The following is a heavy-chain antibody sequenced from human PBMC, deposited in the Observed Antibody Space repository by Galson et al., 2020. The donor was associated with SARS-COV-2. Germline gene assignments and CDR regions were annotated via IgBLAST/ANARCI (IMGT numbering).Heavy chain of an antibody. CDR1: GFTFSSYA. V-gene: IGHV3-30*04. Sequence: GESLKISCAASGFTFSSYAMHWVRQAPGKGLEWVAVISYDGSNKYYADSVKGRFTISRDNSKNTLYLQMNSLRAEDTAVYYCAREASMQEYLGAFDIWGQGTMVTVSS. J-gene: IGHJ3*02. D-gene: IGHD2-2*01. CDR3: AREASMQEYLGAFDI. CDR2: ISYDGSNK.